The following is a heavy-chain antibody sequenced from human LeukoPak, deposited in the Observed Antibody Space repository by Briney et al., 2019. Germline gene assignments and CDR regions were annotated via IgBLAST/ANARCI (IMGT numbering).Heavy chain of an antibody. D-gene: IGHD1-26*01. J-gene: IGHJ4*02. V-gene: IGHV1-69*04. CDR1: GYTFTSYY. CDR2: IIPILGIA. CDR3: ARGGEQELLGGGY. Sequence: GASVKVSCKASGYTFTSYYMHWVRQAPGQGLEWMGRIIPILGIANYAQKFQGRVTITAGKSTSTAYMELSSLRSEDTAVYYCARGGEQELLGGGYWGQGTLVTVSS.